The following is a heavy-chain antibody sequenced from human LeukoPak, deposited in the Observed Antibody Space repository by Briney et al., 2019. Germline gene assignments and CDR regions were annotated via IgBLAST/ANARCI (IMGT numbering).Heavy chain of an antibody. CDR2: IYTSGST. D-gene: IGHD3-16*02. CDR3: ARAFGGVIVDY. Sequence: SQTLSLTCTVSGGSISSGSYYWSWIRQPAGKGLEWIGRIYTSGSTNYNPSLKSRVTISVDTSKNQFSLKLSSVTAADTAVYYCARAFGGVIVDYWGQGTLVTVSS. J-gene: IGHJ4*02. V-gene: IGHV4-61*02. CDR1: GGSISSGSYY.